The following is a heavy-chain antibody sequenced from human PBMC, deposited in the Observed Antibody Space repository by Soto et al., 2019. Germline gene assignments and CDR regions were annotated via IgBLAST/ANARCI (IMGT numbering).Heavy chain of an antibody. Sequence: PSETLSLTCTVSGGSISSGGYYWSWIRQHPGKGLEWIGYIYYSGSTYYNYYNPSLKSRVTISVDTSKNQFSLKLSSVTVADTAVYYCAKTPLLWGQGTLVTVSS. J-gene: IGHJ4*02. CDR2: IYYSGSTYYN. CDR3: AKTPLL. D-gene: IGHD1-26*01. CDR1: GGSISSGGYY. V-gene: IGHV4-31*03.